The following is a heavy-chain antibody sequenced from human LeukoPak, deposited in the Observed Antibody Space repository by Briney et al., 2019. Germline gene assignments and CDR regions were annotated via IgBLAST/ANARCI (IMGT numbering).Heavy chain of an antibody. Sequence: SETLSLTCTVSGGSISSSSYYWGWIRQPPGKGLEWIGSIYYSGSTYYNPSLKSRVTISVDTSKNQFSLKLSSVTAADTAVYYCARGDSSLYYYYMDVWGKGTTVTISS. D-gene: IGHD6-19*01. CDR2: IYYSGST. V-gene: IGHV4-39*07. J-gene: IGHJ6*03. CDR3: ARGDSSLYYYYMDV. CDR1: GGSISSSSYY.